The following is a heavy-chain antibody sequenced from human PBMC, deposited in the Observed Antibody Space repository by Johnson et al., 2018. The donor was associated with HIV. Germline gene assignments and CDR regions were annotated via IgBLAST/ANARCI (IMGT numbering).Heavy chain of an antibody. CDR1: GFTFSSYG. CDR2: ISYDGSNK. D-gene: IGHD6-6*01. J-gene: IGHJ3*02. V-gene: IGHV3-30*03. CDR3: ARDMGHRQLARDAFDI. Sequence: QVQLVESGGGVVQPGRSLRLSCAASGFTFSSYGMHWVRQAPGKGLEWVAVISYDGSNKYYADSVKGRFTISRYNSKNTLFLQMNSLRPEDTSVYYCARDMGHRQLARDAFDIWGQGTMVTVSS.